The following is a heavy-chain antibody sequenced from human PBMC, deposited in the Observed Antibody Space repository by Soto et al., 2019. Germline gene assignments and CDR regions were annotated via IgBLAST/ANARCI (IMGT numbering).Heavy chain of an antibody. CDR2: IHYSGNT. CDR3: ARGHYDFWSGYFATIDY. V-gene: IGHV4-59*08. CDR1: GGSISSYY. J-gene: IGHJ4*02. Sequence: SETLSLTCTVSGGSISSYYWSWIRQPPGKGPEWIGYIHYSGNTKYNPSLKSRVTISADTSKNQFSLKLSSVTAADTAVYYCARGHYDFWSGYFATIDYWGQGTLVTVSS. D-gene: IGHD3-3*01.